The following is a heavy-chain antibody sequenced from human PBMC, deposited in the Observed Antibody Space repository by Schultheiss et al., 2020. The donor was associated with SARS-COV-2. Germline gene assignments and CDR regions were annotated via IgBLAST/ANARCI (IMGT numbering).Heavy chain of an antibody. CDR2: ISTYNANT. J-gene: IGHJ4*02. V-gene: IGHV1-18*01. Sequence: ASVKVSCKTSGYTFTDYYMHWVRRAPGQGLEWMGRISTYNANTDFAQKLQGRVTMTTDTSTSTAYMELRSLRSDDTAVYYCARGLGIAVAGADYWGQGTLVTVSS. D-gene: IGHD6-19*01. CDR3: ARGLGIAVAGADY. CDR1: GYTFTDYY.